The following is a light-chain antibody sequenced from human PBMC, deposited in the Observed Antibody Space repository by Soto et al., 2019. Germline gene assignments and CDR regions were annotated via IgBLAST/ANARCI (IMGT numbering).Light chain of an antibody. CDR2: DTF. Sequence: QTVVTQEPSLTVSPGGTVTLTCDSSTGPVTSGHWPYWLQQKPGQAPRTLIYDTFKKHSWTPARFSGSLLGGKAALTLSGAQPEDEADYHWFLSYSGVRPVVFGGGTKLTVL. CDR1: TGPVTSGHW. J-gene: IGLJ2*01. CDR3: FLSYSGVRPVV. V-gene: IGLV7-46*01.